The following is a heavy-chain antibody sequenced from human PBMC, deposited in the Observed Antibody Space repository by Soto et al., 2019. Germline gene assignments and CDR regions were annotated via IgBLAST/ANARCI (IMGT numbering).Heavy chain of an antibody. CDR2: IYYSGST. D-gene: IGHD5-18*01. CDR1: GGSISSSSYY. V-gene: IGHV4-39*01. J-gene: IGHJ5*02. CDR3: ARLDTAMVHNWFDP. Sequence: QLQLQESGPGLVKPSETLSLTCTVSGGSISSSSYYWGWIRQPPGKGLEWIGSIYYSGSTYYNPSLKSRVTISVDTSKNQFSLKLSSVTAADTAVYYCARLDTAMVHNWFDPWGQGTLVTVSS.